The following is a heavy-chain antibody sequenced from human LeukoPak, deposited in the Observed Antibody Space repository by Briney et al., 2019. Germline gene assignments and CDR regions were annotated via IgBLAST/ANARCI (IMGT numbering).Heavy chain of an antibody. Sequence: AGSLRLSCAASGFTFSTSDMHWVRQATGKGLEWVSAIGTAGHTYYPASVKGRFTISRENAKNSLYLQMNSLRAGDTAVYHCVRLREAAFDIWGQGTMVPVVS. J-gene: IGHJ3*02. CDR2: IGTAGHT. D-gene: IGHD3-10*01. V-gene: IGHV3-13*04. CDR3: VRLREAAFDI. CDR1: GFTFSTSD.